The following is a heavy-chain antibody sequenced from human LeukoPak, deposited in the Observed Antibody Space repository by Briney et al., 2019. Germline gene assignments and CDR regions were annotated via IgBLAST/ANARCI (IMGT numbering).Heavy chain of an antibody. CDR2: IIPILGIA. CDR1: GGTFSSYA. V-gene: IGHV1-69*04. Sequence: ASVKVSCKASGGTFSSYAISWVRQARGRGLEWMGRIIPILGIANYAQKFQGRVTITADKSTSTAYMERSSLGSGDTAVYYCARDRRSNSYGYGAYHDYWGQGTLVTVSS. D-gene: IGHD5-18*01. J-gene: IGHJ4*02. CDR3: ARDRRSNSYGYGAYHDY.